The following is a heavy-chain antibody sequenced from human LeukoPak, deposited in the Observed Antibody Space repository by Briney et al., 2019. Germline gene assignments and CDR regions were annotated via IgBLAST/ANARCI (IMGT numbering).Heavy chain of an antibody. CDR1: GFTFSSNG. V-gene: IGHV3-23*01. Sequence: AGTLTLSCAASGFTFSSNGMSWVRQAQGKGLEWVSATSGSGGSTYYADSVKGRVTISRDNSKNTLYLQMSSLRAEDTAVYYCARDHALGYCSSTSCYRGSGYWGQGTLVTVSS. D-gene: IGHD2-2*01. J-gene: IGHJ4*02. CDR2: TSGSGGST. CDR3: ARDHALGYCSSTSCYRGSGY.